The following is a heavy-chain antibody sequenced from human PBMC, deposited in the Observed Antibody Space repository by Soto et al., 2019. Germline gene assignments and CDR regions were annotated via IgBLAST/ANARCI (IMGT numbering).Heavy chain of an antibody. CDR1: GYTFTSYG. V-gene: IGHV1-18*01. Sequence: ASVKVSCTASGYTFTSYGISWVRQAPGQGLEWMGWISAYNGNTNYAQKLQGRVTMTTDTSTSTAYMELRSLRSDDTAVYYCAWGGNYDFWSGYYFDYYGMDVWGQGTTVTVSS. CDR3: AWGGNYDFWSGYYFDYYGMDV. D-gene: IGHD3-3*01. J-gene: IGHJ6*02. CDR2: ISAYNGNT.